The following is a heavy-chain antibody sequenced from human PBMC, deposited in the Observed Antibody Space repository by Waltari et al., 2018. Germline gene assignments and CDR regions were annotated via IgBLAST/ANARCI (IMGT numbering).Heavy chain of an antibody. V-gene: IGHV4-59*11. CDR3: ARVWSGSYWGWYFDL. CDR1: GGSISSPY. J-gene: IGHJ2*01. Sequence: QVQLQESGPGLVKPSETLSLTCTVSGGSISSPYWSWIRQPPGKGLEWIGYIYYSGSTNYNPSLKSRVTISVDTSKNQFSLKLSSVTAADTAVYYCARVWSGSYWGWYFDLWGRGTLVTVSS. CDR2: IYYSGST. D-gene: IGHD1-26*01.